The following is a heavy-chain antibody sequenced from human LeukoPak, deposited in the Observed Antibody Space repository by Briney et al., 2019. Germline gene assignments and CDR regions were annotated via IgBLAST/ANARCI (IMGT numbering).Heavy chain of an antibody. V-gene: IGHV1-69*06. CDR3: AREVGGCSGGSCYSSPRSENWFDP. CDR1: GGTFSSYA. CDR2: IIPIFGTA. J-gene: IGHJ5*02. Sequence: SVKVSCKASGGTFSSYAISWVRQAPGQGLEWMGGIIPIFGTANYAQKFQGRVTITADKSTSTAYMELSSLRSEDTAVYYCAREVGGCSGGSCYSSPRSENWFDPWGQGTLVTVSS. D-gene: IGHD2-15*01.